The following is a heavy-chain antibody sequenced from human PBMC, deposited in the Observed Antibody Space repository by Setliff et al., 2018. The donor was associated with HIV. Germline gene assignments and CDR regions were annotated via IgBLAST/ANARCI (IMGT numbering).Heavy chain of an antibody. CDR3: ASGLCYSHTDSFYFYD. CDR1: GYSISDGYY. J-gene: IGHJ4*02. D-gene: IGHD3-16*01. CDR2: IHHSGRT. V-gene: IGHV4-38-2*02. Sequence: SETLSLTCTVSGYSISDGYYWGWVRQPPGKRLEWVASIHHSGRTYHNPSLQNRVTISVDTSQNQFSLKLRSATAADTAVYYCASGLCYSHTDSFYFYDWGLGTLVTVSS.